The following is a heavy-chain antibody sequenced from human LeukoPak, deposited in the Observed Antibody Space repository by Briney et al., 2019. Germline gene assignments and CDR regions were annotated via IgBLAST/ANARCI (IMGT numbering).Heavy chain of an antibody. J-gene: IGHJ3*02. CDR2: IYYSGST. Sequence: SETLSLTCTVSGVSISSAGYYWTWIRQHPGKGLEWIGYIYYSGSTSYNPSLKGRVTISVDTSKDQVSLKLSSVTAADTAVYSCARMIRGYNAFDIWGQGTVVTVSS. V-gene: IGHV4-31*03. D-gene: IGHD2-2*02. CDR1: GVSISSAGYY. CDR3: ARMIRGYNAFDI.